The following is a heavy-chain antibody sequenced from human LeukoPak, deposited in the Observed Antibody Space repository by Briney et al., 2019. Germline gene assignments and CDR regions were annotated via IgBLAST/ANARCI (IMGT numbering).Heavy chain of an antibody. V-gene: IGHV4-38-2*01. CDR1: GYSISSGYY. D-gene: IGHD5-18*01. Sequence: SETLSLTCAVSGYSISSGYYWGWIRQSPGKGLDWIGSISHSGSTYYNPSLRSQVTISIDTSKNQFSLRLSSVTATDTAVYYCARVGGYGYGNYYFNYWGQGTLVTVSS. J-gene: IGHJ4*02. CDR2: ISHSGST. CDR3: ARVGGYGYGNYYFNY.